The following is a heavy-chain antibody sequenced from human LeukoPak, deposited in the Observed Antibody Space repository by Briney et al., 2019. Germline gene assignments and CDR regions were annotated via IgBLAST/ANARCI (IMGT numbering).Heavy chain of an antibody. CDR3: ARGHCSSAGCYHPWGEWFDP. CDR2: INHSGRT. V-gene: IGHV4-34*01. J-gene: IGHJ5*02. CDR1: GGSFSGYY. Sequence: SETLSLTCAVYGGSFSGYYWSWVRQPPGKGLEWIGEINHSGRTNYNPSLKSGVTIPLDTSKNQFSLKMSSVTAGDTAVYFCARGHCSSAGCYHPWGEWFDPWGQGTLVTVSS. D-gene: IGHD2-2*01.